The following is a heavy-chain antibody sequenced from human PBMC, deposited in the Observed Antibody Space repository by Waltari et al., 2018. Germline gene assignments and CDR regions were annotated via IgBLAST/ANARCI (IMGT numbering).Heavy chain of an antibody. CDR2: ISGDVTRR. V-gene: IGHV3-33*06. CDR1: GFMFSDYA. Sequence: QVQLVESGGSVVQPGMSLRLSCAASGFMFSDYAMSWVGQGPGKGLEWVASISGDVTRRQYEDSVKGRFTLSRDNALNTLSLQSNSPRPEDTAVYYCAKEDRERLVPFDSWGQGTRVTVSS. CDR3: AKEDRERLVPFDS. D-gene: IGHD6-6*01. J-gene: IGHJ4*02.